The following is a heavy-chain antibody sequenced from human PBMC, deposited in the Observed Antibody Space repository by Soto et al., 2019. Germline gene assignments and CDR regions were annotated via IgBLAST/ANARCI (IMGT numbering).Heavy chain of an antibody. Sequence: QVQLVESGGGVVQPGRSLRLSCAASGFTFSSYGMHWVRQAPGKGLEWVAVISYDGSNKYYADSVKGRFTISRDNSKNTLYLQMNSLRAEDTAVYYCAKDIRWTQPYYFDYWGQGTLVTVSS. J-gene: IGHJ4*02. V-gene: IGHV3-30*18. CDR2: ISYDGSNK. CDR3: AKDIRWTQPYYFDY. CDR1: GFTFSSYG. D-gene: IGHD4-17*01.